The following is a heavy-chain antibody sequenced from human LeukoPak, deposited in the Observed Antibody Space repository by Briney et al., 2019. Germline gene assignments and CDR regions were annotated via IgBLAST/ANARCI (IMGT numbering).Heavy chain of an antibody. CDR2: ISGSGGST. Sequence: GGSLRLSCAASGFTFSSYDMTWVRQAPGKGLEWVSGISGSGGSTYYADSVKGRFTSSRDNSKNTLYLQMNSLRAEDTAVYYCARDPGYSGSYYWYFDLWGRGTLVTVSS. J-gene: IGHJ2*01. D-gene: IGHD1-26*01. V-gene: IGHV3-23*01. CDR3: ARDPGYSGSYYWYFDL. CDR1: GFTFSSYD.